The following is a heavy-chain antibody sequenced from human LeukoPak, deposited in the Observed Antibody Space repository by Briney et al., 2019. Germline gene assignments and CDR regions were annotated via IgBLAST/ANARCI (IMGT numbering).Heavy chain of an antibody. V-gene: IGHV3-21*01. D-gene: IGHD2-15*01. CDR1: GFTFSSYG. CDR3: ARDFLRGRVDY. CDR2: ISSSSSYI. J-gene: IGHJ4*02. Sequence: GGSLRLSCAASGFTFSSYGMNRVRQAPGKGLEWVSSISSSSSYIYYADSVRGRFTISRDNAKNSLYLQMNSLRAEDTAVYYCARDFLRGRVDYWGQGTLVTVSS.